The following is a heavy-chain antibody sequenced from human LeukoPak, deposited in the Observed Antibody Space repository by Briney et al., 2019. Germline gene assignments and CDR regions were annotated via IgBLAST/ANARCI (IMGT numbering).Heavy chain of an antibody. V-gene: IGHV1-18*01. Sequence: ASVKVSCKASGYTFTSYGISWVRQAPGQGLEWMGWISAYNGNTNYAQKLQGRVTMTTDTSTSTAYMELRSLRSDDTAVYYCARVSYDILTGYYNRGDDYFGYWGQGTLVTVSS. J-gene: IGHJ4*02. CDR3: ARVSYDILTGYYNRGDDYFGY. CDR2: ISAYNGNT. CDR1: GYTFTSYG. D-gene: IGHD3-9*01.